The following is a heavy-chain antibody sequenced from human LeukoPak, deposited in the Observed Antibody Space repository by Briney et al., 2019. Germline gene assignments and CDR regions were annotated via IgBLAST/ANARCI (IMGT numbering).Heavy chain of an antibody. CDR1: GESFSGYY. CDR3: ARDGGKKGIDY. V-gene: IGHV4-34*01. J-gene: IGHJ4*02. CDR2: INHSGST. D-gene: IGHD3-16*01. Sequence: PSETLSLTCVVYGESFSGYYWSRIRQPPGKGLEWIGEINHSGSTNYNPSLKSRVTISVDTSKNQFSLKLSSVTAADTAVYYCARDGGKKGIDYWGQGTLVTVSS.